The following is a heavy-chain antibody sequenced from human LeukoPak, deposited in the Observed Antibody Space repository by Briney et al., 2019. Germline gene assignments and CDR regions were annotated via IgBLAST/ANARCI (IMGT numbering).Heavy chain of an antibody. CDR3: ARDQGYYGSGSYSYYYGMDV. CDR1: GGSISSSNW. V-gene: IGHV4-4*02. J-gene: IGHJ6*02. Sequence: SETLSLTCAVSGGSISSSNWWSWVRQPPGKGLEWIGEIYHSGSTNYNPSLKSRVTISVDKSKNQFSLKLSSVTAADTAVYYCARDQGYYGSGSYSYYYGMDVWGQGTTVTVSS. CDR2: IYHSGST. D-gene: IGHD3-10*01.